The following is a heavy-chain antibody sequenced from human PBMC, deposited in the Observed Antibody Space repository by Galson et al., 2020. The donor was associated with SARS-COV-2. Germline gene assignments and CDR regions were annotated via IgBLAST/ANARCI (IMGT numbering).Heavy chain of an antibody. CDR3: ATERGSHLDYYDSSGYYYYFDY. CDR1: GYTLTELS. Sequence: GASVQVSCKVSGYTLTELSMHWVRQAPGKGLEWMGGFDPEDGETFYAQKFQGRVTMTEDTSTDTAYMELSSLRSEDTAVYYCATERGSHLDYYDSSGYYYYFDYWGQGTLVTVSS. D-gene: IGHD3-22*01. V-gene: IGHV1-24*01. CDR2: FDPEDGET. J-gene: IGHJ4*02.